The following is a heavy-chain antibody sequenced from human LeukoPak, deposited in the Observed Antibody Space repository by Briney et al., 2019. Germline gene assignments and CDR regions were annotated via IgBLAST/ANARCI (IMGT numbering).Heavy chain of an antibody. D-gene: IGHD1-26*01. CDR1: GYTFTSSY. CDR3: ARDTNAIIVGATGNFQH. Sequence: EASVKVSCKASGYTFTSSYMHWVRQAPGQGLEWMGIINPSGGSTSYAQKFQGRVTMTRDMSTSTVYMELSSLRSEDTAVYYCARDTNAIIVGATGNFQHWGQGTLVTVSS. J-gene: IGHJ1*01. V-gene: IGHV1-46*01. CDR2: INPSGGST.